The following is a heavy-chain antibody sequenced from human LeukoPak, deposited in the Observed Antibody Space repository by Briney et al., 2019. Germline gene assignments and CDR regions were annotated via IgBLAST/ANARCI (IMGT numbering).Heavy chain of an antibody. Sequence: PGGSLRLSCAASGFTFSSYAMIWVRQAPGKGLDWVSAISGSGGRTYYADSVKGRFTISRDNSKNTLYLQMNSLRAEDTAVYFCAKPPPFDASGWSIDDWGPGALVTVSS. J-gene: IGHJ4*02. V-gene: IGHV3-23*01. CDR1: GFTFSSYA. CDR3: AKPPPFDASGWSIDD. CDR2: ISGSGGRT. D-gene: IGHD6-19*01.